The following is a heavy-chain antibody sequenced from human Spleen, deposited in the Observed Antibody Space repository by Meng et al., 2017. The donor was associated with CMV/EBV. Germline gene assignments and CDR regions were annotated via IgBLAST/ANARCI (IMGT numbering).Heavy chain of an antibody. CDR1: GYTFASYG. D-gene: IGHD6-19*01. V-gene: IGHV1-18*04. CDR3: ARESDGTQWLVL. J-gene: IGHJ4*02. CDR2: ISAYYGNS. Sequence: ASVKVSCKASGYTFASYGISWVRQAPGQGLEWMGWISAYYGNSNYAQKFQGRVTMTTDTSTTTAYMELRSLRSDDTAVYFCARESDGTQWLVLWGQGTLVTVSS.